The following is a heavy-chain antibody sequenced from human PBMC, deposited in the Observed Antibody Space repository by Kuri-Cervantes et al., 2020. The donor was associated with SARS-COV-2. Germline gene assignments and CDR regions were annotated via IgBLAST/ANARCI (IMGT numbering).Heavy chain of an antibody. J-gene: IGHJ4*02. Sequence: GESLKISCAASGFTFSSYSMNWVRQAPGKGLEWVSSISSSSSYIYYADSVKGRFTISRDNAKNSLYLQTNSLRAEDTAVYYCARGETGLGNDYWGQGTLVTVSS. CDR2: ISSSSSYI. CDR1: GFTFSSYS. CDR3: ARGETGLGNDY. D-gene: IGHD1-1*01. V-gene: IGHV3-21*01.